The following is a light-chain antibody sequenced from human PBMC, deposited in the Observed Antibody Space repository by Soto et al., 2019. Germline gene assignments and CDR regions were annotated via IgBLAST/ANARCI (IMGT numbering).Light chain of an antibody. CDR1: QSVSSN. J-gene: IGKJ1*01. CDR3: QQYDRWPWT. CDR2: GAF. Sequence: EIVMTQSPATLSVSPGERATLSCRASQSVSSNLAWYQQKPGQVPRLLIYGAFTRATGIPDRFSGSGSGTEFTLTISGLQSEDFAVYYCQQYDRWPWTFGQGTKVEIK. V-gene: IGKV3-15*01.